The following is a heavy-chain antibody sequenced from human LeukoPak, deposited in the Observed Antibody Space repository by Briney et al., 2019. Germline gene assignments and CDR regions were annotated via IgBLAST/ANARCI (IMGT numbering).Heavy chain of an antibody. D-gene: IGHD5-18*01. J-gene: IGHJ4*02. CDR3: AKDIWGYDYGNFDY. Sequence: GGSLRLSCVASGFVFEDYTMHWVRRVPGKGLEWVSLINYDGTSTYYADSVKGRFTISRDDSKNSLYLQMNSLRTEDTASYYCAKDIWGYDYGNFDYWGQGTLVTVSS. CDR2: INYDGTST. V-gene: IGHV3-43*01. CDR1: GFVFEDYT.